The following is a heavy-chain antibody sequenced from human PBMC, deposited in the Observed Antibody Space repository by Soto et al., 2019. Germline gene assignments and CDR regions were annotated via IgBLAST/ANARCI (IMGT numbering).Heavy chain of an antibody. CDR3: ARDGSTSWYSYDYHGMDV. D-gene: IGHD5-18*01. CDR2: INLDGSEK. CDR1: GFTFRTYW. V-gene: IGHV3-7*05. J-gene: IGHJ6*02. Sequence: EVQLVESGGGLVQPGGSLRLSCAASGFTFRTYWLSWVRQVPGKGLEWGANINLDGSEKNYVDSAKGRLAISRDNARNSLYLQMSSLRAEDTALYYCARDGSTSWYSYDYHGMDVWGQGTTVTVSS.